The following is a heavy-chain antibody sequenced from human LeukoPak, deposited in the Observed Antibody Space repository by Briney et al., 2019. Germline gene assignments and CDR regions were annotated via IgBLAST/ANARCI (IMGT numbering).Heavy chain of an antibody. CDR1: GGSFSSSSYY. Sequence: SETLSLTCTVSGGSFSSSSYYWGWIRQPPGKGLEWIGSIYYSGSTYYNPSLKSRVTISVDKSKNQFSLKLSSVTAADTAVYYCARDGKQLVRGQAFDIWGQGTMVTVSS. CDR3: ARDGKQLVRGQAFDI. CDR2: IYYSGST. V-gene: IGHV4-39*07. D-gene: IGHD6-13*01. J-gene: IGHJ3*02.